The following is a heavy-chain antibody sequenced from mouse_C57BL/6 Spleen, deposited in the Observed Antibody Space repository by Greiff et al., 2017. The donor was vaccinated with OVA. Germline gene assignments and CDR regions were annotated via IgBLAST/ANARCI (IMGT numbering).Heavy chain of an antibody. D-gene: IGHD2-2*01. CDR2: INPSTGGT. J-gene: IGHJ2*01. CDR3: ARRNGYYIDY. CDR1: GYSFTGYY. Sequence: VQLQQSGPELVKPGASVKISCKASGYSFTGYYMNWVKQSPEKSLEWIGEINPSTGGTTYNQKFKAKATLTVDKSSSTAYMQLKSLTSEDSAVYYCARRNGYYIDYWGQGTTLTVSS. V-gene: IGHV1-42*01.